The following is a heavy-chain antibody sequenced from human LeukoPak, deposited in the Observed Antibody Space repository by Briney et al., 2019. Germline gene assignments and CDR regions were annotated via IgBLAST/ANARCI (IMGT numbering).Heavy chain of an antibody. CDR3: ARDFLQDQMVRGATFDY. J-gene: IGHJ4*02. CDR2: IKQDGSEK. V-gene: IGHV3-7*01. D-gene: IGHD3-10*01. Sequence: GGSLRLSCAASGFTFSSYWMSWVRQAGGKGLEWVANIKQDGSEKYYVDSVKGRFTISRDNAKNSLYLQMNSLRAEDTAVYYCARDFLQDQMVRGATFDYWGQGTLVTVSS. CDR1: GFTFSSYW.